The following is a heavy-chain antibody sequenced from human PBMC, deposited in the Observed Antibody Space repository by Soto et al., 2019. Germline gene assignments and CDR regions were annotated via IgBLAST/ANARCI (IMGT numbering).Heavy chain of an antibody. J-gene: IGHJ4*02. CDR2: IVSSGAGT. CDR3: AKDFDATVFNFDY. Sequence: PGGSLRLSCAASGFPFSTYAMSWVRQAPGKGLEWVSTIVSSGAGTYYPDSMKGRFTISRDNSKNTVYLQMNSLRAEDTAVYYCAKDFDATVFNFDYWGQGTLVTVSS. V-gene: IGHV3-23*01. CDR1: GFPFSTYA. D-gene: IGHD2-2*01.